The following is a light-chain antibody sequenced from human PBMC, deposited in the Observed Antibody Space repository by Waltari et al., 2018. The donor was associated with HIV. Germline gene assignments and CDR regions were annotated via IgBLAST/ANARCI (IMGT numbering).Light chain of an antibody. CDR2: GAS. CDR3: QQYGSSPYT. CDR1: QTISSSY. J-gene: IGKJ2*01. Sequence: EIVLTQSPGTLSSSPGERATLSCRASQTISSSYLAWYQQKPGQAPRLLIYGASSSATGIPDRFSGSESGTDFTLTISRLEPEDFAVYFCQQYGSSPYTFGQGTKLEIK. V-gene: IGKV3-20*01.